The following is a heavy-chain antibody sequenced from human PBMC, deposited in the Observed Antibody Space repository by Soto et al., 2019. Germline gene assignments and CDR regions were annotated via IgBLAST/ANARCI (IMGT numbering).Heavy chain of an antibody. CDR1: GFTFSSYS. CDR2: FSGAGGRT. V-gene: IGHV3-23*01. J-gene: IGHJ3*01. D-gene: IGHD3-22*01. CDR3: ARHPEYNQPYYDRPSDV. Sequence: EVQLLESGGGVVQPGGSLRLSCAVSGFTFSSYSMNWIRQASGRGLEWVSTFSGAGGRTFYADSVKGRFSISRDSSRNTLFLHMTRRRAEDTARYYCARHPEYNQPYYDRPSDVWGQGTMVTVSS.